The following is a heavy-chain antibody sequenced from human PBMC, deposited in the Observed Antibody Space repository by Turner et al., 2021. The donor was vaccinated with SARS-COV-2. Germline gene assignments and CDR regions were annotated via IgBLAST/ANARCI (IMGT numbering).Heavy chain of an antibody. CDR2: IYYSGTT. V-gene: IGHV4-39*01. D-gene: IGHD3-3*01. CDR1: GGSVGSSRYY. CDR3: ARLDYDFWSGYYTGWFDP. Sequence: QLQLQESAPGLVKPSETLSLTRTVSGGSVGSSRYYWGWIRQPPGTGLEWIGSIYYSGTTYYNPSLKSRVTISVDTSKNQFSLKLSSVTAADTAVYYCARLDYDFWSGYYTGWFDPWGQGTLVTVSS. J-gene: IGHJ5*02.